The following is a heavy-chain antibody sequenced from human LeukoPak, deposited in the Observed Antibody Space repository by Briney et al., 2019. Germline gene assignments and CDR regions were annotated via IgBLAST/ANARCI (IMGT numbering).Heavy chain of an antibody. J-gene: IGHJ4*02. Sequence: SETLSLTCTVSGGSISSSSYYWGWIRQPPGKGLEWIGSIYYSGSTYYNPSLKSRVTISVDTSKNQFSLKLSSVTAADTAVYYCARHTSWVRRFSHWGQGTLVTVSS. D-gene: IGHD1-26*01. CDR1: GGSISSSSYY. CDR2: IYYSGST. CDR3: ARHTSWVRRFSH. V-gene: IGHV4-39*01.